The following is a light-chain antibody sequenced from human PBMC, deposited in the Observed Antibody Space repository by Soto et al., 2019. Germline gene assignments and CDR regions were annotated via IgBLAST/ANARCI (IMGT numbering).Light chain of an antibody. CDR1: QSISSW. Sequence: DIQMTQCPFTLSASVGDRVTITCRASQSISSWLAWYQQKPGKAPKLLIYDASSLESGVPSRFSGSGSGTEFTLTISSLQPDDFATYYCQQYNSYSTFGQGTRLEIK. V-gene: IGKV1-5*01. CDR3: QQYNSYST. J-gene: IGKJ5*01. CDR2: DAS.